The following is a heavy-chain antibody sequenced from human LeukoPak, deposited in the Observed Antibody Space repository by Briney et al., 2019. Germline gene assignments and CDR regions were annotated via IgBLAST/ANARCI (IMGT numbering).Heavy chain of an antibody. V-gene: IGHV3-23*01. Sequence: AGGSLRLSCAASGFTFSSYAMSWVRQAPGKGLEWVSVISGSGGSTYYADSVKGRFTISRDNSKNTLYLQMNSLRAEDTAVYYCAKDPEMATLDGDIWGQGTMVTVSS. D-gene: IGHD5-24*01. CDR3: AKDPEMATLDGDI. CDR1: GFTFSSYA. J-gene: IGHJ3*02. CDR2: ISGSGGST.